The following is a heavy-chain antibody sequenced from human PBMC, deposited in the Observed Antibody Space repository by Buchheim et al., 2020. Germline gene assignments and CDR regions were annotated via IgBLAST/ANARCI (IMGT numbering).Heavy chain of an antibody. Sequence: QVQLQQWGAGLLKPSETLSLTCAVYGGSFSGYYWSWIRQPPGKGLEWIGEINHSGSTNYNPSLTSRVPISVTTSKNQFSLKLSSVTAADTAVYYCARSANYDYVWGSYRYTGGYFDYWGQGTL. CDR2: INHSGST. CDR1: GGSFSGYY. CDR3: ARSANYDYVWGSYRYTGGYFDY. J-gene: IGHJ4*02. D-gene: IGHD3-16*02. V-gene: IGHV4-34*01.